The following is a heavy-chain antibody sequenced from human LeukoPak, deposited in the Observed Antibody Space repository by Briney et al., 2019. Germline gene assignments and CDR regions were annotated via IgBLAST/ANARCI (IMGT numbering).Heavy chain of an antibody. CDR1: GFTFSSYA. J-gene: IGHJ4*02. Sequence: GGSLRLSCAASGFTFSSYAMSWVRQAPGKGQEWVSAISGPGGSWDYADSVKGRFTISRDNSKNTLFLQMNSLRAEDTAIYYCAKKVGLVSAPLYYFDVWGQGTLVTVSS. V-gene: IGHV3-23*01. D-gene: IGHD5/OR15-5a*01. CDR2: ISGPGGSW. CDR3: AKKVGLVSAPLYYFDV.